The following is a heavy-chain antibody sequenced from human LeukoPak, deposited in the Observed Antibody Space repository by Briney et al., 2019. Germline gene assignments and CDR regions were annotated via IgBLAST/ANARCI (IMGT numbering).Heavy chain of an antibody. V-gene: IGHV1-18*01. CDR3: ASGYSDYADYYNYYMDV. J-gene: IGHJ6*03. D-gene: IGHD4-11*01. Sequence: GALVKVSCKASGYTFTSYGISWVRQAPGQGLEWMGWISAYNGNTNYAQKLQGRVTMTTDTSTSTAYMELRSLRSDDTAVYYCASGYSDYADYYNYYMDVWGKGTTVTVSS. CDR2: ISAYNGNT. CDR1: GYTFTSYG.